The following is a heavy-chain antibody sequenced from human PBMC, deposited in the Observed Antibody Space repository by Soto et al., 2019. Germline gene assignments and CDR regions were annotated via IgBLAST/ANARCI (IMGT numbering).Heavy chain of an antibody. CDR2: INPSGGST. Sequence: ASVKVSCKASGYTFTSYYMHWVRQAPGQGLEWMGIINPSGGSTSYAQKFQGRVTMTRDTSTSTVYMELSSLRSEDTAVYYCASAPLGYCSGGSCPPYYYYYGMDVWGQGTTVTVSS. CDR3: ASAPLGYCSGGSCPPYYYYYGMDV. V-gene: IGHV1-46*01. CDR1: GYTFTSYY. J-gene: IGHJ6*02. D-gene: IGHD2-15*01.